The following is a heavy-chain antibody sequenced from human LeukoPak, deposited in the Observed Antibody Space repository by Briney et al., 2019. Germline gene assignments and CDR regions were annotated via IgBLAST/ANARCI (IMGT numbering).Heavy chain of an antibody. J-gene: IGHJ6*03. CDR3: AKGDNNWNYRSGTYYYYMDV. D-gene: IGHD1-7*01. CDR1: GFTFSSYS. Sequence: PGGSLRLSCAASGFTFSSYSMNWVRQAPGKGLEWVGRIKSKTDGGTTDYAAPVKGRFTISRDDSKNTLYLQMNSLRAEDTAVYYGAKGDNNWNYRSGTYYYYMDVWGKGTTVTVSS. V-gene: IGHV3-15*01. CDR2: IKSKTDGGTT.